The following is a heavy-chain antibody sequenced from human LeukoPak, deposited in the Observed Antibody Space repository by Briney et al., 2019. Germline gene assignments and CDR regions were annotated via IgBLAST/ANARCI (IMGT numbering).Heavy chain of an antibody. D-gene: IGHD2-2*02. CDR3: ARRAVVVPAAIGTFDY. Sequence: ASVKVSCKASGYTFTSYDINWVRQATGQGLEWMGWMNPNSGNTGYAQKFQGRVTMTRNTSISTAYMELSSLRSEDTAVYYCARRAVVVPAAIGTFDYWGQGTLVTVSS. CDR1: GYTFTSYD. CDR2: MNPNSGNT. J-gene: IGHJ4*02. V-gene: IGHV1-8*01.